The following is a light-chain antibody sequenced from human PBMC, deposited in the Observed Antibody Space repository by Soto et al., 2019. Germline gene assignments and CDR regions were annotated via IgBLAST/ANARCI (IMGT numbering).Light chain of an antibody. CDR2: GAS. J-gene: IGKJ1*01. CDR1: KSVSSN. CDR3: QQYNKWPPRT. Sequence: EIVMTQSPATLSVSPGERATLSCRASKSVSSNLAWYQHKPGQAPRLLIYGASSRAAGIPARFSGSGSGTEFTLTISSLQSEDFAVYYCQQYNKWPPRTFGQGTKVEMK. V-gene: IGKV3-15*01.